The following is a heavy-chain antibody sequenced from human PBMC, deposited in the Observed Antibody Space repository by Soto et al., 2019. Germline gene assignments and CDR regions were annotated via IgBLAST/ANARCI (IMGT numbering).Heavy chain of an antibody. CDR1: GFTFSSYA. J-gene: IGHJ4*02. V-gene: IGHV3-23*01. CDR2: ISGSGGST. D-gene: IGHD2-15*01. Sequence: EVQLLESGGGLVQPGGSLRLSCAASGFTFSSYAMSWVRQAPGKGLEWVSAISGSGGSTYYADSVEGRFTISRDNSKNSLYLQKNSLRAEDTAVYYCAREGHGVVVVAAKEQIDYWGQGTLVTVSS. CDR3: AREGHGVVVVAAKEQIDY.